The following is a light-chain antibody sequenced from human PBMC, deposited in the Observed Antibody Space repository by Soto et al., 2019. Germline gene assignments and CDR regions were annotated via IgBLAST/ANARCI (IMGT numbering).Light chain of an antibody. CDR3: CSYAGSSTS. CDR2: EVS. V-gene: IGLV2-23*02. Sequence: QAAPTPPASLSGAPGQSDTLSRPGTRCDVGSYNLVSWYQQHPGKAPKLMIYEVSKRPSGVSNRFSGSKSGNTASLTISGLQAEDEADYYCCSYAGSSTSFGTGTKVTVL. J-gene: IGLJ1*01. CDR1: RCDVGSYNL.